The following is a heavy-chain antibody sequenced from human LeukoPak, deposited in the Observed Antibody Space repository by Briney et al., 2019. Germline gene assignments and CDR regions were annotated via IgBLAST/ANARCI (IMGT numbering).Heavy chain of an antibody. Sequence: ASVKVSCKASGYTFTSYGISWVRQAPGQGFEWMGWISGYSGNTNYVQKFQGRVTMATDTSTSTVYMELRSLRSDDTAVYYCARDIATVVHQEWGQGALVTVSS. D-gene: IGHD4-23*01. CDR3: ARDIATVVHQE. CDR2: ISGYSGNT. V-gene: IGHV1-18*01. CDR1: GYTFTSYG. J-gene: IGHJ4*02.